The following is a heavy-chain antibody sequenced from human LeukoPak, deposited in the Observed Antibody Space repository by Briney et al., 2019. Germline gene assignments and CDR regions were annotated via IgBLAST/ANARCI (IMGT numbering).Heavy chain of an antibody. J-gene: IGHJ4*02. CDR1: GGSISSSSYY. V-gene: IGHV4-39*07. D-gene: IGHD6-13*01. Sequence: SETLSLNCTVSGGSISSSSYYWRWIRQPPGKGLEWIGSIYYSGSTYYNPSLKSRVTISVDTSKNQFSLKLSSVTAADTAVYYCARDSFSSSGTDYWGQGTLVTVSS. CDR2: IYYSGST. CDR3: ARDSFSSSGTDY.